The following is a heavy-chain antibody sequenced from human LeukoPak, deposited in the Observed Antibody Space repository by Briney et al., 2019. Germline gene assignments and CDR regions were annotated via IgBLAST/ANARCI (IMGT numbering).Heavy chain of an antibody. V-gene: IGHV4-59*08. CDR3: ARLSYYGSGSWFDP. CDR2: IYYSGST. CDR1: GGSISSYY. J-gene: IGHJ5*02. Sequence: SKTLSLTCTVSGGSISSYYWSWIRQPPGKGLEWIGYIYYSGSTNYNPSLKSRVTISVDTSKNQFSLKLSSVTAADTAVYYCARLSYYGSGSWFDPWGQGTLVTVSS. D-gene: IGHD3-10*01.